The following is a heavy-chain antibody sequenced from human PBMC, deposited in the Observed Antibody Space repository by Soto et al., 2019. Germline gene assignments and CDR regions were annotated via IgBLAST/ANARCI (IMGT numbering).Heavy chain of an antibody. J-gene: IGHJ5*02. CDR2: IYYSGST. V-gene: IGHV4-39*07. D-gene: IGHD1-1*01. Sequence: SETLSLTCTVSGGSISSSSHYWGWIRQPPGKGLEWIGSIYYSGSTYYKPSLQSRVTISVDTSKKQFSLRLRSVTAADTAVYYCVRDGTKTLRDWFDPWGQGISVTVSS. CDR3: VRDGTKTLRDWFDP. CDR1: GGSISSSSHY.